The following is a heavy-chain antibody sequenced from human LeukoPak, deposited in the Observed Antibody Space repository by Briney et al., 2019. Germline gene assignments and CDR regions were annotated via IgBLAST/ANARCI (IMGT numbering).Heavy chain of an antibody. D-gene: IGHD2-2*01. CDR2: IYYSGST. V-gene: IGHV4-59*01. Sequence: KPSETLSLTCIVSSGSINDYYWSWIRQPPGKGLEWIGYIYYSGSTSYNPSLKSRATISVDTSKDHLSLKLSSVTAADTAVYYCASGHNSRTYWFDPWGQGTLVTVSS. CDR3: ASGHNSRTYWFDP. CDR1: SGSINDYY. J-gene: IGHJ5*02.